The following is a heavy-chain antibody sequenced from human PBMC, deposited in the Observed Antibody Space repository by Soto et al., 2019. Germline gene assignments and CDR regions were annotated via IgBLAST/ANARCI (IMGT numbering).Heavy chain of an antibody. V-gene: IGHV3-30*01. CDR2: ISYSGDRQ. D-gene: IGHD3-16*01. J-gene: IGHJ5*01. CDR1: GFTFADYA. CDR3: ARAPAAMITDRYNWFDS. Sequence: GGSLRLSCVASGFTFADYAMHWVRRIPGKGLEWVAVISYSGDRQYYAESVKGRFTISRDNSKKTLYLQMFSLTSEDSAVFYCARAPAAMITDRYNWFDSWGPGTQVTVSS.